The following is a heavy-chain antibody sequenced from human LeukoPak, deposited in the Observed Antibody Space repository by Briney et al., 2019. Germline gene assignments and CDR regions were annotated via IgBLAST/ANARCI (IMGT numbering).Heavy chain of an antibody. D-gene: IGHD5-18*01. CDR1: GFTFSSYG. CDR3: ARDTRYSYGPNFDY. Sequence: GGSLRLSCAASGFTFSSYGMHWVRQAPGKGLEWVANIKQDGSEKYYVDSVKGRFTISRDNAKNSLYLQMNSLRAEDTAVYYCARDTRYSYGPNFDYWGQGTLVTVSS. J-gene: IGHJ4*02. CDR2: IKQDGSEK. V-gene: IGHV3-7*03.